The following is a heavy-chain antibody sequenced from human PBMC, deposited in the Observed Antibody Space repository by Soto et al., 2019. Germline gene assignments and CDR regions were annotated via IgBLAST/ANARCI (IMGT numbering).Heavy chain of an antibody. D-gene: IGHD3-22*01. Sequence: ASVKVSCKASGYTFTSYGISWVRQAPGQGLELMGWISAYNGNTNYAQKLQGRVTMTTDTSTSTAYMELRSLRSDDTAVYYCARAPRITMIVVGTSVWYFDLWGRGTLVTVYS. V-gene: IGHV1-18*01. CDR2: ISAYNGNT. CDR3: ARAPRITMIVVGTSVWYFDL. J-gene: IGHJ2*01. CDR1: GYTFTSYG.